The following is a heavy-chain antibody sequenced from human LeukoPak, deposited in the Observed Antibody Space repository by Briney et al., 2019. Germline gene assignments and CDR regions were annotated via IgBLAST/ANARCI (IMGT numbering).Heavy chain of an antibody. V-gene: IGHV4-34*01. CDR1: GGSFSGYY. J-gene: IGHJ4*02. D-gene: IGHD5-18*01. Sequence: KSSETLSLTCAVYGGSFSGYYWSWIRQPPGKGLEWIGEINHSGSTNYNPSLKSRVTISVDTSKNQFSLKLSSVTAADTAVYYCARAAAMGNKTFDYWGQGTLVTVSS. CDR2: INHSGST. CDR3: ARAAAMGNKTFDY.